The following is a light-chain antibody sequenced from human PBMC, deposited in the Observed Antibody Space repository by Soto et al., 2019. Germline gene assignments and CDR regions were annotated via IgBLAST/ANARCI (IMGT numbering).Light chain of an antibody. CDR2: ATS. CDR3: QQAYSTPWT. Sequence: DIQMTQSPSSLSASVGDRVTITCRASQSISTYLHWYQQKPGTAPKLLIYATSNLQSGVPSRFSGSGSGRDFTLTINSLQPEDFATYYCQQAYSTPWTFGQGTKVEIK. CDR1: QSISTY. J-gene: IGKJ1*01. V-gene: IGKV1-39*01.